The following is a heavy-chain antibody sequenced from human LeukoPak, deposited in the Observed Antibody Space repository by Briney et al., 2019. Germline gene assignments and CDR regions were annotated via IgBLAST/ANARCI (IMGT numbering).Heavy chain of an antibody. CDR2: VSYSGST. J-gene: IGHJ3*02. Sequence: SETLSLTCTVSGDSISSGIYYWSWIRQHPGKGLEWIGYVSYSGSTYYNPPLKSRVTISVDMSKNQSSLNLNSVTAADTAVYYCARGGTTVRTSGAFDIWGQGTMVTVSS. D-gene: IGHD4-17*01. CDR3: ARGGTTVRTSGAFDI. CDR1: GDSISSGIYY. V-gene: IGHV4-31*03.